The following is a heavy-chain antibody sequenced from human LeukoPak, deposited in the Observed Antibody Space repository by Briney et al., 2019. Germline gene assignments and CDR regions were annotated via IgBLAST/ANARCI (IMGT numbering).Heavy chain of an antibody. V-gene: IGHV4-38-2*02. CDR2: IYQSEST. J-gene: IGHJ3*02. Sequence: SETLSLTCTVSGSSITSGYYWGWIRQPPGKGLEWIGTIYQSESTYYSPSLESRVTMSVDTSKNHFSLNLSSVTAADTAVYYCARYRCSSTCCYLRFAFDIWGQGTMVSVSS. CDR3: ARYRCSSTCCYLRFAFDI. CDR1: GSSITSGYY. D-gene: IGHD2-2*01.